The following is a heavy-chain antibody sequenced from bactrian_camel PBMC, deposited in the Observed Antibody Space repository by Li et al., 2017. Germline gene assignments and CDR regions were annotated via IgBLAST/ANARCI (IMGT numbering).Heavy chain of an antibody. Sequence: QVQLVESGGGSVQPGGSLRLSCAASGYSTRLNCLGWFRQRLGRAREGVAYIEGDGSTTYSDAVKGRFTVSKDNAKNTLTLQMNSLEPEDSAMYFCAAGTVNCWIGANFAYWGQGTQVTVS. CDR3: AAGTVNCWIGANFAY. CDR2: IEGDGST. V-gene: IGHV3S53*01. CDR1: GYSTRLNC. J-gene: IGHJ4*01. D-gene: IGHD7*01.